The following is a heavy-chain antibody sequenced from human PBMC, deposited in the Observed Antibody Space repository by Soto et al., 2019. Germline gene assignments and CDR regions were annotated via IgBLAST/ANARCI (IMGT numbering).Heavy chain of an antibody. CDR2: IHPSNGTA. Sequence: SVKVSCKASGYSFTGNSIHWVRQAPGQGLEWMGWIHPSNGTANYAQKFQGRVTITADESTSTAYMELSSLRSEDTAVYYCARDGDHKYYDFWSGYYGVQARYYYYGMDVWGQGTMVTVSS. CDR1: GYSFTGNS. J-gene: IGHJ6*02. D-gene: IGHD3-3*01. V-gene: IGHV1-69*13. CDR3: ARDGDHKYYDFWSGYYGVQARYYYYGMDV.